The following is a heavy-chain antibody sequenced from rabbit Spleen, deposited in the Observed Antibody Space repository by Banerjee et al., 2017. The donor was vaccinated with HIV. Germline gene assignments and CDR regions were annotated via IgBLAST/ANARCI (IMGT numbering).Heavy chain of an antibody. D-gene: IGHD4-1*01. V-gene: IGHV1S40*01. Sequence: VESGGGLVKPGASLTLTCKASGFPFSSNHYMCWVRQAPGKGLEWISCIAGSSSGFTYSATWAKGRFTCSKTSSTTVTLQMTSLTAADTATYFCARDLTDVIGWNFGWWGPGTLVTVS. CDR1: GFPFSSNHY. CDR2: IAGSSSGFT. J-gene: IGHJ6*01. CDR3: ARDLTDVIGWNFGW.